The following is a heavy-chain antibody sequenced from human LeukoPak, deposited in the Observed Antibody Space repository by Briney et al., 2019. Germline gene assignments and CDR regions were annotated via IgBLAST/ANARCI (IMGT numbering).Heavy chain of an antibody. CDR1: GFTFSSYS. J-gene: IGHJ4*02. CDR2: ISDSSSTI. Sequence: GGSLRLSCAASGFTFSSYSMNWVRQAPGKGLEWVSYISDSSSTIYYADSVKGRFTISRDNSKNTVFLQMNSLRGDDTAVYFCARGGRGVVPTGAHFDYWGQGTLVTVSS. V-gene: IGHV3-48*01. D-gene: IGHD2-2*01. CDR3: ARGGRGVVPTGAHFDY.